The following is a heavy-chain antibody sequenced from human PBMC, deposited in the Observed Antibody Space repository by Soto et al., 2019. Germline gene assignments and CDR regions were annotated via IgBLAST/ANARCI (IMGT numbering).Heavy chain of an antibody. CDR3: ARRVFP. Sequence: LSLTCTVSGGSISTGGYYWNWIRQHPGKGLEWIGYFYYSGSTYYNPSLKSRVTISVNTSKNQFSLKLSSVTAANTAVYYGARRVFPGGQGTLVTVSS. CDR1: GGSISTGGYY. D-gene: IGHD2-8*01. J-gene: IGHJ5*02. CDR2: FYYSGST. V-gene: IGHV4-31*03.